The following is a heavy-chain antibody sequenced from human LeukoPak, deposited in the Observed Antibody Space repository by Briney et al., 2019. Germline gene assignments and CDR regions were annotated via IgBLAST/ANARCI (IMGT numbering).Heavy chain of an antibody. CDR1: AFTFSSYA. V-gene: IGHV3-23*01. Sequence: PGGSLRLSCAASAFTFSSYAMSCVRQPPGRGLEWVSAISGSGGSTYYADSVKGRFTISRDSSKNTLYLQMNSLRAEDTAVCYCAKVSLGDYDFWSGSNWFDPWGQGTLVTVSS. D-gene: IGHD3-3*01. J-gene: IGHJ5*02. CDR2: ISGSGGST. CDR3: AKVSLGDYDFWSGSNWFDP.